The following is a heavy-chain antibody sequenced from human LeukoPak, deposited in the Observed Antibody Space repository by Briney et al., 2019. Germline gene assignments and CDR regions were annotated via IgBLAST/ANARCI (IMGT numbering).Heavy chain of an antibody. V-gene: IGHV3-30*18. CDR3: AKRRVGSSWCSLDY. CDR2: ISYDGSNK. Sequence: GRSLRLSCVASGFTFSSYGMHWVRQAPGKGLEWVAVISYDGSNKYYADSVKGRFTISRDNSKNTLYLQMNSLRAEDTALYFCAKRRVGSSWCSLDYWGQGTLVTVSS. CDR1: GFTFSSYG. D-gene: IGHD6-13*01. J-gene: IGHJ4*02.